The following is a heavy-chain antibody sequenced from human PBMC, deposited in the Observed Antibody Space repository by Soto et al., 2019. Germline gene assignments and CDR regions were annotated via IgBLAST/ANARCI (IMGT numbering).Heavy chain of an antibody. V-gene: IGHV3-73*01. CDR2: IRSKGSTYAT. Sequence: VGSLRLSCAASGFTFSGSDMHWVRQASGKGLEWVGRIRSKGSTYATAYAASVKGRFTISRDDSKNMAYLQMNSLKTEDTAVYYCTRGDILTGYFEYYYFGMDVWGQGTTVTVSS. D-gene: IGHD3-9*01. CDR1: GFTFSGSD. CDR3: TRGDILTGYFEYYYFGMDV. J-gene: IGHJ6*02.